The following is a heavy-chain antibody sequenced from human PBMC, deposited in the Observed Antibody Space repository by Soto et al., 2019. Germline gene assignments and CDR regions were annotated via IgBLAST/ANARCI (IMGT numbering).Heavy chain of an antibody. D-gene: IGHD4-17*01. V-gene: IGHV4-61*01. CDR3: ARHDYRGKRPPYWYFDL. J-gene: IGHJ2*01. Sequence: QVQLQESGPGLVKPSETLSLTCTVSGGSVSSGSYYWSWIRQPPGKGLEWIGYIYYSGSTNYNPSLKSRVTLSVDTAKNQFSLKLSCVTAADTAVYYCARHDYRGKRPPYWYFDLWGRGTLVTVSS. CDR2: IYYSGST. CDR1: GGSVSSGSYY.